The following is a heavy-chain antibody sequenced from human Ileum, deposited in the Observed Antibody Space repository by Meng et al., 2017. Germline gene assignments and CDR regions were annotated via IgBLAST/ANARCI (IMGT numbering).Heavy chain of an antibody. Sequence: QITLKESGPTLVEPTETLTLTCTFSGFSLNTVGVGVGWIRQPPGKALEWLALIYWDDEYRYSPSLGSRLTITKDTSRNQVVLRMTNVAPVDAGTYYCVHRLVAAQHWFDPWGQGTLVTVSS. V-gene: IGHV2-5*02. J-gene: IGHJ5*02. CDR2: IYWDDEY. CDR3: VHRLVAAQHWFDP. CDR1: GFSLNTVGVG. D-gene: IGHD6-6*01.